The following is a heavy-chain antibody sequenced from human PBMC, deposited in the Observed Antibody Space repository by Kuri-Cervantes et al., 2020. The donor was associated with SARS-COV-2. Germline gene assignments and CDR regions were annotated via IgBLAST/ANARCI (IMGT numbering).Heavy chain of an antibody. J-gene: IGHJ3*02. CDR2: INHSGST. D-gene: IGHD3-10*01. CDR1: GGSFSGYY. CDR3: ARGGLGFRDHAFDI. Sequence: SQTLSLTCAVYGGSFSGYYWSRIRQPPGKGLEWIGEINHSGSTNYNPSLKSRVTISVDTSKNQFSLKLSSVTAADTAVYYCARGGLGFRDHAFDIWGQGTMVTVSS. V-gene: IGHV4-34*01.